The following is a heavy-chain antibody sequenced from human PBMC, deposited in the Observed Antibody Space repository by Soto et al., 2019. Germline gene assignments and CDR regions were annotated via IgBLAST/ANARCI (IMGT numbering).Heavy chain of an antibody. V-gene: IGHV4-4*03. D-gene: IGHD3-9*01. J-gene: IGHJ4*02. Sequence: PETLSLTCAVSGGSISSSNWWSWVRQPPGKGLEWIGEIYHSGSTNYNPSLKSRVTISVDTSKNQFSLKLSSVTAADTAVYYCARHPGYYDILTGYTTYYFDYWGQGILVTVSS. CDR3: ARHPGYYDILTGYTTYYFDY. CDR2: IYHSGST. CDR1: GGSISSSNW.